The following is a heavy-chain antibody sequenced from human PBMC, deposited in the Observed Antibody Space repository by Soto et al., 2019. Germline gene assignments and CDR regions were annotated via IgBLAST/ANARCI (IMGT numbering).Heavy chain of an antibody. CDR2: IYPDSGGT. J-gene: IGHJ4*02. CDR1: GCTFTSYC. Sequence: GSVKVSCKASGCTFTSYCIAWVRQAPGQGLPSMGWIYPDSGGTDYAQNFHGRVAVTEGTTVSIAYMELSRLRCDDTAVYYCRVSGVSEVDYWGQGTLVTVSS. V-gene: IGHV1-2*02. D-gene: IGHD2-8*01. CDR3: RVSGVSEVDY.